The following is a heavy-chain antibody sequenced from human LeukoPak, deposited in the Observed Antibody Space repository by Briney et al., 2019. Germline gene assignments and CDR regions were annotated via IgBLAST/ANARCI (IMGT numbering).Heavy chain of an antibody. D-gene: IGHD1-7*01. J-gene: IGHJ3*02. CDR1: GFTFDDYA. V-gene: IGHV3-9*01. CDR2: ISWNSGSI. Sequence: GGSLRLSCAASGFTFDDYAMHWVRQAPGKGLEWVSGISWNSGSIGYADSVKGRFTISRDNAKNSLYLQMNSLRAEDTASYYCAKVVTGTTIWGQGTMVTVSS. CDR3: AKVVTGTTI.